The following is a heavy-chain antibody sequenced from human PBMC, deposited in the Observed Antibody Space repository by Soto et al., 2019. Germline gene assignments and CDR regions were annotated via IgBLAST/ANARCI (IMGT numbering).Heavy chain of an antibody. CDR3: AGQMTTMTPCDY. J-gene: IGHJ4*02. D-gene: IGHD4-17*01. Sequence: SVKVSCKASGYTFTYRYLHWARQAPGQALEWMGWITPFNGNTNYAQKFQDTVTITRDRSMSTAYMERSSLRSEDTAMYYCAGQMTTMTPCDYWGQGPLVTVSS. CDR2: ITPFNGNT. V-gene: IGHV1-45*02. CDR1: GYTFTYRY.